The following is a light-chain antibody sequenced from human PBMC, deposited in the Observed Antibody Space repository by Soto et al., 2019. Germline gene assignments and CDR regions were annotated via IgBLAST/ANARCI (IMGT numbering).Light chain of an antibody. CDR3: SSYRRSSTYV. J-gene: IGLJ1*01. V-gene: IGLV2-14*01. CDR1: SSDIGSYNY. CDR2: EVT. Sequence: QSALTQPASVSGSPGQSITISCTGTSSDIGSYNYVSWHQQHPGQAPRLMIYEVTHRASGVPDRFSASKSGNTASLTISGLHAGDEADYYCSSYRRSSTYVFGTRTKLTVL.